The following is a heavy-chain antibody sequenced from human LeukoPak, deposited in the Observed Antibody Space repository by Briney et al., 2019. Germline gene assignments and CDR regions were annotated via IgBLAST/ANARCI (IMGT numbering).Heavy chain of an antibody. Sequence: SETLSLTCTVSGDSISSSSYYWGWIRQPPGKGLECIGSIYYSGSTYYNPSLKSRVTISVDTSKNRFSLKLTSVTAADTAVYYCARLGGSYGMDVWGQRTTVTVSS. CDR2: IYYSGST. D-gene: IGHD3-16*01. J-gene: IGHJ6*02. CDR1: GDSISSSSYY. CDR3: ARLGGSYGMDV. V-gene: IGHV4-39*01.